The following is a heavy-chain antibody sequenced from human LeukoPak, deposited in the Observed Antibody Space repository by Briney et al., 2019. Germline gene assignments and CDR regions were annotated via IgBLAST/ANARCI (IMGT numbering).Heavy chain of an antibody. CDR2: IYYSGST. V-gene: IGHV4-39*01. CDR3: ARHRIVGATTFDY. CDR1: GGSISSSSYY. D-gene: IGHD1-26*01. J-gene: IGHJ4*02. Sequence: PSGTLSLTGTVSGGSISSSSYYWGWIRQPPGKGLEWIGSIYYSGSTYYNPSLKSRVTISVDTSKNQFSLKLSSVTAADTAVYYCARHRIVGATTFDYWGQGTLVTVSS.